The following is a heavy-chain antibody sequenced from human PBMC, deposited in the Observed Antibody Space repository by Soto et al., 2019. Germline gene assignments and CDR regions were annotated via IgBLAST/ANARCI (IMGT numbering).Heavy chain of an antibody. D-gene: IGHD2-2*01. V-gene: IGHV3-23*01. J-gene: IGHJ6*02. CDR1: GFTFSSYA. Sequence: PGGSLRLSCAASGFTFSSYAMSWVRQAPGKGLEWVSAISGSGGSTYYADSVKGRFTISRDNSGNTLFLEMNSLRAEDTAVYYCARYIPGVRYYGMDDWGQGTTLTVSS. CDR3: ARYIPGVRYYGMDD. CDR2: ISGSGGST.